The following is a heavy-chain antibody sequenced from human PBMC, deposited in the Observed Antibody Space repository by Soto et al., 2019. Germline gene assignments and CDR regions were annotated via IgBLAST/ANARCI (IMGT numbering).Heavy chain of an antibody. J-gene: IGHJ4*02. Sequence: PSETLSLTCAVYGGSFSCYYWSWIRQPPGKGLEWIGEINHSGGSNYNPSLKSRVTISLDTSKNQFSLKLGSVTAADTAVYYCARGRWELRFDYWGQGTPVTVSS. CDR2: INHSGGS. V-gene: IGHV4-34*01. CDR1: GGSFSCYY. CDR3: ARGRWELRFDY. D-gene: IGHD2-15*01.